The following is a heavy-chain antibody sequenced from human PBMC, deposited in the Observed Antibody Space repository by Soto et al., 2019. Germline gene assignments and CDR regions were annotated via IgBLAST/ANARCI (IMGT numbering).Heavy chain of an antibody. CDR1: GGSISSSNW. D-gene: IGHD6-13*01. CDR2: IYHSGST. V-gene: IGHV4-4*02. J-gene: IGHJ2*01. CDR3: ARGSSSRSAPRYIDL. Sequence: QVQLQESGPGLVKPSGTLSLTCAVSGGSISSSNWWSWVRQPPGKGLEWIGEIYHSGSTNYNPSLESRVTISVDKSKNQFSLKLSSVTAADTAVYYCARGSSSRSAPRYIDLWGRGTLVIVSS.